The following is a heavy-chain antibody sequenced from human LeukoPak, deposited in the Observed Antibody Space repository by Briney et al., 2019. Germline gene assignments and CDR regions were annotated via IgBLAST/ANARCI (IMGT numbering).Heavy chain of an antibody. Sequence: GGSLRLSCAASGFTFSSSAMHGVRQAPGTGLEWVAVISYDGSNKYYADSRKGRFTISRDNSKNKLYLQMNSLRAEDTAVYYCARDRTANCSAYSNPTFHYWGQGTLVTVSS. J-gene: IGHJ4*02. CDR1: GFTFSSSA. V-gene: IGHV3-30*01. CDR2: ISYDGSNK. D-gene: IGHD4-11*01. CDR3: ARDRTANCSAYSNPTFHY.